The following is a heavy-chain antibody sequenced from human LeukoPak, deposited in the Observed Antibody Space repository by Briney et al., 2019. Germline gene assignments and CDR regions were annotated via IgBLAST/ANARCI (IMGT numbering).Heavy chain of an antibody. D-gene: IGHD1-26*01. CDR2: ISANGDDT. V-gene: IGHV3-23*01. Sequence: GGSLRLSCETSGFTFSILALDWVRGGPGRGVEWGSAISANGDDTFYADSVRGRFTISSDNSKNTLHLQMNALRAEDTATYYCVKVGLGRYIRGPTETWGQGTMVAVSS. CDR3: VKVGLGRYIRGPTET. CDR1: GFTFSILA. J-gene: IGHJ3*01.